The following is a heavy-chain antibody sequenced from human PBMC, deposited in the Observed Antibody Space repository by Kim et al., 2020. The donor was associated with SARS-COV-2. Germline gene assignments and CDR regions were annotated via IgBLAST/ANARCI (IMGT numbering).Heavy chain of an antibody. CDR3: ARSFSGSYFGYDY. CDR2: ISYDGSHK. CDR1: GFTFNTYG. Sequence: GGSLRLSCAASGFTFNTYGMHWGRQAPGKGLEWVAVISYDGSHKYYVDSVKGRFTISRDNSKNTLYLQMNSLRIEDTAVYYWARSFSGSYFGYDYWGQGSLVTVSS. V-gene: IGHV3-30*03. D-gene: IGHD1-26*01. J-gene: IGHJ4*02.